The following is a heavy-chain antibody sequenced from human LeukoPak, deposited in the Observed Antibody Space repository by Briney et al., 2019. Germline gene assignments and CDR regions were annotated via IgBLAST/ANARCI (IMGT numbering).Heavy chain of an antibody. Sequence: ASVKVSCKASGYTFTGYYMHWVRQAPGQRLEWMGRINPNSGGTNYAQKFQGRVTMTRDTSISTAYMELSRLRSDDTAVYYCARGPGDGYNYYFDYWGQGTLVTVSS. J-gene: IGHJ4*02. D-gene: IGHD5-24*01. CDR3: ARGPGDGYNYYFDY. V-gene: IGHV1-2*06. CDR2: INPNSGGT. CDR1: GYTFTGYY.